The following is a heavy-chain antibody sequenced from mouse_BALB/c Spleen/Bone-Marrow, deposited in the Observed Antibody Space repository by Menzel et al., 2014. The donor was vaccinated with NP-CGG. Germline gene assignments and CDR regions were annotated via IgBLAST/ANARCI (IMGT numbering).Heavy chain of an antibody. CDR3: SRLSYYGRFAY. V-gene: IGHV4-1*02. J-gene: IGHJ3*01. CDR1: GFDFSRYW. CDR2: INPDSSTI. D-gene: IGHD1-1*01. Sequence: DVQLQESGGGLVQPGGSLKLSCAASGFDFSRYWMSWVRQAPGKGLEWIGAINPDSSTINYTPSLKDKFIISRDNAKNTLYLQMSKVRSEDTALYYCSRLSYYGRFAYWGQGTLVTVSA.